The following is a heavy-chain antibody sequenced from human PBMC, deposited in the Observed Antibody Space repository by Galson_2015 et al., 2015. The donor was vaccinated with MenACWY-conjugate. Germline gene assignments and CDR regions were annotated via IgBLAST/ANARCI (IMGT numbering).Heavy chain of an antibody. Sequence: ETLSLTCTVSGASISSSSYYWDWIRPSPGKGLEWIGSIYFSGNSYYNPSLKRRVTLSIDTSRNQFSLKVTSATAADTAIYFCARASYAVDSWFDTWGQGTLVTVSS. CDR1: GASISSSSYY. D-gene: IGHD2-2*01. CDR2: IYFSGNS. V-gene: IGHV4-39*07. J-gene: IGHJ5*02. CDR3: ARASYAVDSWFDT.